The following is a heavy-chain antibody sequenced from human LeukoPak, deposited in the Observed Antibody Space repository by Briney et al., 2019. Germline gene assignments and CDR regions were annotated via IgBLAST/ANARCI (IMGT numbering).Heavy chain of an antibody. D-gene: IGHD6-6*01. J-gene: IGHJ4*02. Sequence: SETLSLTCTVSGGSISSYYWSWIRQPPVKGLEWIGYIYYSGSTNYNPSLKSRVTISVDTSKNQFSLKLSSVTAADTAVYYCARGSSAARPGSFDYWGQGTLVTVSS. CDR3: ARGSSAARPGSFDY. CDR2: IYYSGST. CDR1: GGSISSYY. V-gene: IGHV4-59*01.